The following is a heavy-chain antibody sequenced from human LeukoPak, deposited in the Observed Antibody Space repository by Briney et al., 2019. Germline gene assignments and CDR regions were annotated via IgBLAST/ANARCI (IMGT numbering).Heavy chain of an antibody. CDR2: ISSNGGRT. J-gene: IGHJ3*02. D-gene: IGHD3-3*01. CDR3: ARVGDVDAFDI. CDR1: GFTFSSYA. V-gene: IGHV3-64*01. Sequence: GGSLRLSCAASGFTFSSYAMHWVRQAPGKGLEYVSAISSNGGRTYYANSVKGRFTISRDNSKNTLYLQMGSLRAEDMAVYYCARVGDVDAFDIWGQGTMVIVSS.